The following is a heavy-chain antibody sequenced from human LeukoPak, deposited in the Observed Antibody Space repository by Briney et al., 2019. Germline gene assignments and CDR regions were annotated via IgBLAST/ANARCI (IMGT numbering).Heavy chain of an antibody. Sequence: PSETLSLTCTVSGGSISSYYWSWIRQPAGKGLEWIGRIYTSGSTNYNPSLKSRVTISVDKSKNQFSLKLSSVTAADTAVYYCARDRTGDYNYYMDVWGKGTTVTVSS. J-gene: IGHJ6*03. CDR2: IYTSGST. V-gene: IGHV4-4*07. CDR3: ARDRTGDYNYYMDV. CDR1: GGSISSYY. D-gene: IGHD1-1*01.